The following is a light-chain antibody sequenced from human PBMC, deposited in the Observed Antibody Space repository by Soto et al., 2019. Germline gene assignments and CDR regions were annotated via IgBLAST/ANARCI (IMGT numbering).Light chain of an antibody. Sequence: EIQVTQSPPALSASVGDRVTITCRASQFISRWLAWYQQKPGKVPKLLIYDASNLEGGVPSRFSATGSGTEFALTISSLPPDDFATYYCQENNNYYRRSFGQGTKVDSK. CDR2: DAS. V-gene: IGKV1-5*01. J-gene: IGKJ1*01. CDR1: QFISRW. CDR3: QENNNYYRRS.